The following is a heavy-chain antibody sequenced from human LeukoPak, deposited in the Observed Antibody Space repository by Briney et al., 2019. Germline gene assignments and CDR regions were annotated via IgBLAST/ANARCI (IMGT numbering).Heavy chain of an antibody. Sequence: GGSLRLSCAASGFTFSNYAMNWVRQAPGKGPEWVSGSKGSTGDTFYADSVKGRFTISRDNSRNMLYLQMNSLRPEDTAVYYCAKANSGTYQKLPFDSWGQGTLVIVSS. D-gene: IGHD1-26*01. J-gene: IGHJ4*02. V-gene: IGHV3-23*01. CDR1: GFTFSNYA. CDR3: AKANSGTYQKLPFDS. CDR2: SKGSTGDT.